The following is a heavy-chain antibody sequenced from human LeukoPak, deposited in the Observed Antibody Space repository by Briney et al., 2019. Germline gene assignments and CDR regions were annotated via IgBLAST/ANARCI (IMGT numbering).Heavy chain of an antibody. CDR1: GGSISSGSYY. CDR3: ARAGGYNSPLVY. D-gene: IGHD5-24*01. Sequence: SQTLSLTCTVSGGSISSGSYYWSWIRQPPGKGLEWIGYIYYSGSTNYNPSLKSRVTISVDTSKNQFSLKLSSVTAADTAVYYCARAGGYNSPLVYWGQGTLVTVSS. J-gene: IGHJ4*02. CDR2: IYYSGST. V-gene: IGHV4-61*01.